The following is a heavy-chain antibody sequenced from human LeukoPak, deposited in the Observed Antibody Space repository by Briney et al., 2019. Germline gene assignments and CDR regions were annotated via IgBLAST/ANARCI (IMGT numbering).Heavy chain of an antibody. V-gene: IGHV3-30*02. CDR1: GFNFETHA. D-gene: IGHD2-21*01. CDR3: APRVVVISAPFDY. Sequence: PGRSLRLSCSASGFNFETHAMHWVRQAPGKGLEWVAFIRYDGSNKYYADSVKGRFTISRDNSKNTLYLQMNSLRAEDTAVYYCAPRVVVISAPFDYWGQGTLVTVSS. J-gene: IGHJ4*02. CDR2: IRYDGSNK.